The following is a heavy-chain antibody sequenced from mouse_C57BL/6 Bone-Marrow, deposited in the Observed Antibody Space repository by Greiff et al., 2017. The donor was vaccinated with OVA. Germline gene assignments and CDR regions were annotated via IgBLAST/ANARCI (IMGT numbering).Heavy chain of an antibody. Sequence: VQLQQSGPGLVQPSQSLSITCTVSGFSFTSYGVHWVRQPPGKGLEWLGVIWSGGSTDYNAAFISRLSISKDNSKSQVFFKMNSLQDDDTAIYYCAKNTDGNYLYYAMDYWGQGTSVTVSS. V-gene: IGHV2-4*01. J-gene: IGHJ4*01. CDR3: AKNTDGNYLYYAMDY. CDR2: IWSGGST. CDR1: GFSFTSYG. D-gene: IGHD2-1*01.